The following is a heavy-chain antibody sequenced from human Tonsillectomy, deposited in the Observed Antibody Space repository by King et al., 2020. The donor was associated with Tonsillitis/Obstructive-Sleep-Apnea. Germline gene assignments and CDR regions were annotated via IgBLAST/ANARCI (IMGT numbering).Heavy chain of an antibody. V-gene: IGHV4-61*01. J-gene: IGHJ5*02. CDR3: VRLIVPATGGWFDP. CDR1: GGSVSSSSYY. Sequence: QLQESGPGLVKPSETLSLTCSVSGGSVSSSSYYWSWIRQPPGKGLEWLGYIFYSGSTNYNPSLTSRVTISVDTSKNQFSQKLSSVTAADTTVYYCVRLIVPATGGWFDPWGQGTLVTVSS. CDR2: IFYSGST. D-gene: IGHD2-2*01.